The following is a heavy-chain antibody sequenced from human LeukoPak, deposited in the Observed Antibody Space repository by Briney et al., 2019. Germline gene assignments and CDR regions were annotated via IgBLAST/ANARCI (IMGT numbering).Heavy chain of an antibody. CDR3: ASGYDSSGSPPYFDY. CDR2: MYSGGST. CDR1: GFTVSSNY. V-gene: IGHV3-53*01. J-gene: IGHJ4*02. D-gene: IGHD3-22*01. Sequence: GGSLRLSCAASGFTVSSNYMSWVRQAPGKGLEWVSVMYSGGSTYYAYSVKGRFTISRDNYKNTLYLQMNSLRAEDTAVYYCASGYDSSGSPPYFDYWGQGTLVTVSS.